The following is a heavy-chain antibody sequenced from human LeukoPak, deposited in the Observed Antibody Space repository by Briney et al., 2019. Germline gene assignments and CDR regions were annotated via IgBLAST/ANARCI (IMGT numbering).Heavy chain of an antibody. CDR2: IIPIFGTA. V-gene: IGHV1-69*06. D-gene: IGHD2-21*02. CDR1: GGTFSSYA. J-gene: IGHJ6*03. CDR3: ARGWGDLYYYYYMDV. Sequence: SVKVSCKASGGTFSSYAISWVRQAPGQGLEWMGGIIPIFGTANYAQKFQDRVTITADKSTSTAYMELSSLRSEDTAVYYCARGWGDLYYYYYMDVWGKGTTVTVSS.